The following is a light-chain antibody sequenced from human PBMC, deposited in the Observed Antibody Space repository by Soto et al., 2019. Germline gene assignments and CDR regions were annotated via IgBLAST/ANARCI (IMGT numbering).Light chain of an antibody. CDR3: MQHTAWLTGK. V-gene: IGKV3-15*01. CDR1: PGLGSK. Sequence: EVVMTQFPATLSVSPGERATLSSGASPGLGSKLAWYQHNPAQTPRLLIYGASTRATGIPARFSASGSEIELTLTGSIGKEYDCVVFYCMQHTAWLTGKFGQGTRLEIK. CDR2: GAS. J-gene: IGKJ5*01.